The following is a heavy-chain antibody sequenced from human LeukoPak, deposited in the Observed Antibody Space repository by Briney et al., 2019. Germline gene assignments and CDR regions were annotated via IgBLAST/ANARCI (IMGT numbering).Heavy chain of an antibody. Sequence: GGSLRLSCAASGFTFSTYAMSWVRLAPGKGLEWVSAISGSGGSTYYADSVKGRFTISRDNSKNTLYLQMNSRRAEDTAVYYCAKVYGTRGWQIDYWGQGTLVTVSS. J-gene: IGHJ4*02. CDR3: AKVYGTRGWQIDY. CDR2: ISGSGGST. D-gene: IGHD6-19*01. V-gene: IGHV3-23*01. CDR1: GFTFSTYA.